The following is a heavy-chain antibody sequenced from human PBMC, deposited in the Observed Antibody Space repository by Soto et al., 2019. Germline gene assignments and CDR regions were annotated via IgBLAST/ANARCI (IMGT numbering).Heavy chain of an antibody. J-gene: IGHJ4*02. CDR2: ISIKPNNYAT. CDR1: GFTFRGST. Sequence: GGSLRLSCVASGFTFRGSTMHWVRQASGKGLEWICLISIKPNNYATVYAASVTGRFTISRDDSKNTAYLQMNSLKTEDTAVYYCTRAYENSNYYFDHWGRGTLVTVSS. V-gene: IGHV3-73*01. D-gene: IGHD3-22*01. CDR3: TRAYENSNYYFDH.